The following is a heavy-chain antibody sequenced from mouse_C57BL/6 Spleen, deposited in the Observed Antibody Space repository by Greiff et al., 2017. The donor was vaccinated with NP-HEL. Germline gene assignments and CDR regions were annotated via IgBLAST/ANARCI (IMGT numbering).Heavy chain of an antibody. D-gene: IGHD2-12*01. CDR3: APYDPMDY. CDR1: GYAFSSSW. CDR2: IYPGDGDT. V-gene: IGHV1-82*01. J-gene: IGHJ4*01. Sequence: QVQLQQSGPELVKPGASVKISCKASGYAFSSSWMNWVKQRPGKGLEWIGRIYPGDGDTNYNGKFKGKATLTADKSSSTAYMQLSSLTSEDSAVYFCAPYDPMDYWGQGTSVTVSS.